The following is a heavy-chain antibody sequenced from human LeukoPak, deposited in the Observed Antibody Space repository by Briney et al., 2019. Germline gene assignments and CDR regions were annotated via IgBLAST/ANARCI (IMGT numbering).Heavy chain of an antibody. D-gene: IGHD3-10*01. V-gene: IGHV1-69*13. Sequence: SVKVSCKASGGSIRLYAISWVRQAPGQGLEWMGGIITIRGTTNYAQKFQGRVTITADESTNTAYMELSSLRSEDTAVYYCAIDLHLFRTRPDFDFWGQGTLVTVSS. CDR3: AIDLHLFRTRPDFDF. CDR2: IITIRGTT. J-gene: IGHJ4*02. CDR1: GGSIRLYA.